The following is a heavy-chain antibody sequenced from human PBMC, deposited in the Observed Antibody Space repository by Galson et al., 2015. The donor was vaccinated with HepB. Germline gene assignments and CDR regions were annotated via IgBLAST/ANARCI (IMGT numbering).Heavy chain of an antibody. J-gene: IGHJ4*02. D-gene: IGHD5-12*01. CDR3: ARDSDIVATMYYFDY. CDR1: GYTFTSYY. V-gene: IGHV1-18*04. Sequence: SVKVSCKASGYTFTSYYMHWVRQAPGQGLEWMGWISAYNGNTNYAQKLQGRVTMTTDTSTSTAYMELRSLRSDDTAVYYCARDSDIVATMYYFDYWGQGTLVAVSS. CDR2: ISAYNGNT.